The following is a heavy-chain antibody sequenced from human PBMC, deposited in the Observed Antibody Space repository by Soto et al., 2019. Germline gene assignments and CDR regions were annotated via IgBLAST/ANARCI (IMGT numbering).Heavy chain of an antibody. J-gene: IGHJ4*02. CDR2: IIGSGTDT. V-gene: IGHV3-23*01. Sequence: EVHLLESGGGLIQPGGSLRLSHAASGFTFNTYAMIWVRQAPGKGLVWVATIIGSGTDTYYPDSVKGRFTISRDNSKNTLFLKVSSLRADDTALYYCARDSGFTYGCFDYWGQVTLFTVSS. CDR3: ARDSGFTYGCFDY. D-gene: IGHD5-18*01. CDR1: GFTFNTYA.